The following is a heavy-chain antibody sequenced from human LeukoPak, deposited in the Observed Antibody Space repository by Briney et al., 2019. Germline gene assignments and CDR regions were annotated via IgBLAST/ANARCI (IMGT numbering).Heavy chain of an antibody. J-gene: IGHJ6*02. D-gene: IGHD6-6*01. CDR3: AYSSSTSYYYYGMDV. Sequence: GGSLRLSCAASGFTVSSNYMSWVRQAPGKGLEWVSVIYSGGSAYYADSVKGRFTISRDNSKNTLYLQMNSLRAEDTAVYYCAYSSSTSYYYYGMDVWGQGTTVTVSS. CDR2: IYSGGSA. CDR1: GFTVSSNY. V-gene: IGHV3-53*01.